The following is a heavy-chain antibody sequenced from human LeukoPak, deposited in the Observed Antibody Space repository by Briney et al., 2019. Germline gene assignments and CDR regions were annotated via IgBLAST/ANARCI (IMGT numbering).Heavy chain of an antibody. J-gene: IGHJ6*02. V-gene: IGHV4-39*07. Sequence: SEALSLTCTVSGGSISSSYYYWGWIRQPPGKGLEWIGSIYSSGSTYYNPSLKSRVTISVDTSKNQFSLKLSSVTAADTAVYYCAVTYYDFWSAYSRYGMDVWGQGTTVTVSS. D-gene: IGHD3-3*01. CDR2: IYSSGST. CDR1: GGSISSSYYY. CDR3: AVTYYDFWSAYSRYGMDV.